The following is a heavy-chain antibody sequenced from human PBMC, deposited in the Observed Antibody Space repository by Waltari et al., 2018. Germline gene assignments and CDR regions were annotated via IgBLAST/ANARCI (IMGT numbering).Heavy chain of an antibody. J-gene: IGHJ4*02. CDR3: TTLARGESGDY. D-gene: IGHD3-10*01. Sequence: EVQLVESGGGLVQPGGSLSLSCAASGFTFNTYWMKWIRQAPGKGLEWVANIKPDGRQKFYVDSVKGLFTVSRDNAQNSLYLQMNNRRAEDTAVYYCTTLARGESGDYWGQGTLVTVSS. CDR2: IKPDGRQK. V-gene: IGHV3-7*01. CDR1: GFTFNTYW.